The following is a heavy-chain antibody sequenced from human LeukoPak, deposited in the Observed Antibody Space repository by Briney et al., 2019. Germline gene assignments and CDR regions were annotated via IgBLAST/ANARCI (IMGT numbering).Heavy chain of an antibody. CDR3: ARAVAALPAFDI. D-gene: IGHD6-6*01. CDR2: INHSGST. CDR1: GGSFSGYY. Sequence: SETLSLTCAVYGGSFSGYYWSWIRQPPGKGLEWIGEINHSGSTNYNPSLKSRVTISVDTSKNQFSLKLSSVTAADTAVYYCARAVAALPAFDIWGQGTMVTVSS. J-gene: IGHJ3*02. V-gene: IGHV4-34*01.